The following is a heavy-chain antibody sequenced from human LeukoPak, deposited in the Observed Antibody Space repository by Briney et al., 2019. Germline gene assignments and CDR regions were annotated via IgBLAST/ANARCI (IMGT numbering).Heavy chain of an antibody. CDR1: GFTFTYYA. D-gene: IGHD2-21*02. CDR3: ARQGDTGSWYFDY. Sequence: GRSLRLSCAVSGFTFTYYAMHWVRQAPGKGRERVAVISHDGSNQQYADSVKGEVTISRDNSKSTLYLQMDSLRAGDTAVYYCARQGDTGSWYFDYWGQGTLVTVSS. CDR2: ISHDGSNQ. V-gene: IGHV3-30-3*01. J-gene: IGHJ4*02.